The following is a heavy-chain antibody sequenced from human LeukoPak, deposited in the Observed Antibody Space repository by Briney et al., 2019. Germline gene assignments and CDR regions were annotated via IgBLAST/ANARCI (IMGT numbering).Heavy chain of an antibody. J-gene: IGHJ4*02. D-gene: IGHD4-17*01. Sequence: GGSLRLSCAASGFTFSNAWMSWVRQAPGKGLEWVGRVKSKTDGGTTDYAAPVKGRLTISRDDSKNTLYLQMNSLKTEATAVYYCTTEEARGYDYGVYWGQGTLVTVSS. CDR3: TTEEARGYDYGVY. V-gene: IGHV3-15*01. CDR2: VKSKTDGGTT. CDR1: GFTFSNAW.